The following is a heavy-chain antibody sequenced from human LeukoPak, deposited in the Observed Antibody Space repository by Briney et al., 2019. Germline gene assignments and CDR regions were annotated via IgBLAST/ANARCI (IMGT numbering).Heavy chain of an antibody. J-gene: IGHJ2*01. CDR2: IYHSGST. Sequence: KPSETLSLTCTVSGYSISSGYYWGWIRQPPGKGPEWIGSIYHSGSTYYNPSLKSRVTISVDTSKNQFSLKLSSVTAADTAVYYCASTRFYWYFDLWGRGTLVTVSS. CDR1: GYSISSGYY. CDR3: ASTRFYWYFDL. V-gene: IGHV4-38-2*02.